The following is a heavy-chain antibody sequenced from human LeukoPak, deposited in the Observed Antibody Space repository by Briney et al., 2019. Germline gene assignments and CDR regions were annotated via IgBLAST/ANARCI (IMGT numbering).Heavy chain of an antibody. CDR3: ARDCCASGSHDY. V-gene: IGHV3-7*04. J-gene: IGHJ4*02. D-gene: IGHD3-10*01. CDR1: GFTISNYW. CDR2: INQDGSVE. Sequence: TGGSLRLSCAASGFTISNYWMNWVRQAPGEGLEWVANINQDGSVEHYVDSVKVRFTISRDNAKNSLYLQMNTLRAKDTAVYYCARDCCASGSHDYWGQGALVTVSS.